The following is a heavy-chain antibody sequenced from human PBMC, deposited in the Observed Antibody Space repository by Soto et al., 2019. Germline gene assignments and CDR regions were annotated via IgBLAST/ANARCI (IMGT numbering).Heavy chain of an antibody. D-gene: IGHD7-27*01. CDR1: AYTFTSYD. J-gene: IGHJ4*02. CDR2: MNPNNGNT. V-gene: IGHV1-8*01. Sequence: QVQLVQSGAEVKKPGASVKVSCKAAAYTFTSYDINWVRQATGQDFEWMGWMNPNNGNTAYAQKCQGGGNMTRDTPKSTAFMELSSLTSEDTAVYYCARGPRNWGVDYWGQGTLVTVSS. CDR3: ARGPRNWGVDY.